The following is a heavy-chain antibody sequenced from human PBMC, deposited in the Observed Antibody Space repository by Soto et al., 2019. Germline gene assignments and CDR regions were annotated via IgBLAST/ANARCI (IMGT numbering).Heavy chain of an antibody. Sequence: EVQLVESGGGLVQPGGSLRLSCAASGFTVSSNYMSWVRQAPGKGLEWVSVIYSGDGTYYADSVKGRFTISRDNSKNTLYLQMNSLRAEDTAVYYCARDLVGATTEYFQHWGQGTLVTVSS. V-gene: IGHV3-66*01. CDR2: IYSGDGT. CDR3: ARDLVGATTEYFQH. CDR1: GFTVSSNY. D-gene: IGHD1-26*01. J-gene: IGHJ1*01.